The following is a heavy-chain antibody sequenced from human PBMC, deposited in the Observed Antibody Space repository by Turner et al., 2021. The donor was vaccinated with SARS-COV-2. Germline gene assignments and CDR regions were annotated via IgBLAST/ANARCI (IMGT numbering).Heavy chain of an antibody. CDR2: INPSGGST. D-gene: IGHD2-8*02. CDR1: GYTFTSYY. J-gene: IGHJ4*02. CDR3: ARTGGGFDY. V-gene: IGHV1-46*01. Sequence: QVQLLQSGAAVTKPGASVKVSCKASGYTFTSYYMHRVRQASGQGLEWMGIINPSGGSTSYAQKFQGRVTMTRDTSTSTVYMELSSLRSEDTAVDYCARTGGGFDYWGQGTLVTVSS.